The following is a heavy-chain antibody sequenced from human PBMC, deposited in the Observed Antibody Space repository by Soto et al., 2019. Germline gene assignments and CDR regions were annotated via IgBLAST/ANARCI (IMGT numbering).Heavy chain of an antibody. CDR1: GFTFSSYS. Sequence: GGSLRLSCAASGFTFSSYSMNWVRQAPGKGLEWVSYISSSSTIYYADSVKGRFTISRDNAKNSLYLQMNSLRAEDTAVYYCARGILTGYSYFDYWGQGTLVTVSS. V-gene: IGHV3-48*01. D-gene: IGHD3-9*01. J-gene: IGHJ4*02. CDR2: ISSSSTI. CDR3: ARGILTGYSYFDY.